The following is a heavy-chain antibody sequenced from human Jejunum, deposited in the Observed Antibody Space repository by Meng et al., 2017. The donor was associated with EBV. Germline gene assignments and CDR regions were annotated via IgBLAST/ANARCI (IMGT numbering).Heavy chain of an antibody. CDR1: GFTLSSHT. J-gene: IGHJ5*02. CDR2: ITGSGGST. V-gene: IGHV3-23*04. CDR3: AKLTRA. Sequence: EVLGGGVGGVLVQPGGSLRLSCAASGFTLSSHTMGWVRQAPGKRLEWVSAITGSGGSTYYTDSVKGRFTISRDNSKNTLYLQMNSLRAEDTAVYYCAKLTRAWGQGTLVTVSS.